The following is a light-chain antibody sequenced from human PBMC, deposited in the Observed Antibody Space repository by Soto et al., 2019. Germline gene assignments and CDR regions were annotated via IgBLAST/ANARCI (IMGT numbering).Light chain of an antibody. CDR3: QQRSNWQVT. CDR2: KAS. Sequence: SLSPCQLSASVGDRVNITCRTSQSISSWLAWYQQKPGKAPKLLIYKASSLESGVPARFSGSGSGTEFTLTISSLEPEDFAVYYCQQRSNWQVTFGQGTRLEIK. V-gene: IGKV1-5*03. J-gene: IGKJ5*01. CDR1: QSISSW.